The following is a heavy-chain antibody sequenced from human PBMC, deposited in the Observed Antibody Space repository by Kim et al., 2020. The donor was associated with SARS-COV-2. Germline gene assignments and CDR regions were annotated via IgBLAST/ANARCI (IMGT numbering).Heavy chain of an antibody. CDR3: ARSFTIFGVAHTGGFDL. CDR2: ISSSSSYI. CDR1: GFTFSSYS. V-gene: IGHV3-21*01. Sequence: GGSLRLSCAASGFTFSSYSMNWVRQAPGKGLEWVSSISSSSSYIYYADSVKGRFTISRDNAKNSLYLQMNSLRAEDTAVYYCARSFTIFGVAHTGGFDLWGRGTLVTVSS. J-gene: IGHJ2*01. D-gene: IGHD3-3*01.